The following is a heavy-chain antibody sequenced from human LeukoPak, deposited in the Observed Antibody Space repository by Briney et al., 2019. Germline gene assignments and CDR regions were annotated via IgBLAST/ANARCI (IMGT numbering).Heavy chain of an antibody. CDR2: IYYSGST. CDR3: ARRSGYSRNGMDV. J-gene: IGHJ6*02. V-gene: IGHV4-59*08. CDR1: GGSISSYY. D-gene: IGHD5-12*01. Sequence: MPSETLSLTCTVSGGSISSYYWSWIRQPPGKGLEWIGYIYYSGSTNYNPSLKSRVTISVDTSKDQFSLKLSSVTAADTAVYYCARRSGYSRNGMDVWGQGTTVTVSS.